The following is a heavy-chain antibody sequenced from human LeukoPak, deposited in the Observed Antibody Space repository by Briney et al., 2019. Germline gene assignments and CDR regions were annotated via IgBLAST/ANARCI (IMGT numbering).Heavy chain of an antibody. CDR2: IYYSGST. CDR3: ARGLYYYYMDV. V-gene: IGHV4-39*07. J-gene: IGHJ6*03. CDR1: GGSISSSSYY. D-gene: IGHD3-16*01. Sequence: SETLSLTCTVTGGSISSSSYYWGWIRQPPGKGLEWIGSIYYSGSTYYNPSLKSRVTISVDTSKNQFSLKLSSVTAADTAVYYCARGLYYYYMDVWGKRDHGHHLL.